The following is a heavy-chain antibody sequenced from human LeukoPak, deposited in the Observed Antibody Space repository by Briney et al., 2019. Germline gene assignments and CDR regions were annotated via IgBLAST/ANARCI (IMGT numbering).Heavy chain of an antibody. D-gene: IGHD4-23*01. J-gene: IGHJ3*02. CDR1: GFTFSNYW. Sequence: GGSLRLSCAASGFTFSNYWMHWVRQVPGKGLVWVSRVGTDGTSTTYEDYAKGRFTISRDNAKNTLFLQMNSLRAEDTAVYYCARDKYGGNSNAFDIWGQGTLVTVSS. V-gene: IGHV3-74*01. CDR3: ARDKYGGNSNAFDI. CDR2: VGTDGTST.